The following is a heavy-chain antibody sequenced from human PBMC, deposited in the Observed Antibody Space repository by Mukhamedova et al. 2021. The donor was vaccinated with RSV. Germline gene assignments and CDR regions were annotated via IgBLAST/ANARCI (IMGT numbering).Heavy chain of an antibody. CDR2: GGST. CDR3: AKLSVFWRGLGTVDY. J-gene: IGHJ4*01. V-gene: IGHV3-23*01. D-gene: IGHD3-3*01. Sequence: GGSTHYVDSVTGRFTISRDNSKNTLYLQMKYLRVEDTAVYYCAKLSVFWRGLGTVDYWG.